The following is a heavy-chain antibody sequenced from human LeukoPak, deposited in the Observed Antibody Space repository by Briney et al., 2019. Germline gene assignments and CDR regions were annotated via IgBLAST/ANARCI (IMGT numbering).Heavy chain of an antibody. D-gene: IGHD4-23*01. V-gene: IGHV1-8*01. CDR2: MNPNSGNT. J-gene: IGHJ4*02. CDR1: GYTFTSYD. CDR3: ARNPANDYGGNDQDY. Sequence: GASVKVSCKASGYTFTSYDMNWVRQATGQGLEWMGWMNPNSGNTGYAQKFQGRVTMTRNTSISTAYMGLSSLRSEDTAVYYCARNPANDYGGNDQDYWGQGTLVTVSS.